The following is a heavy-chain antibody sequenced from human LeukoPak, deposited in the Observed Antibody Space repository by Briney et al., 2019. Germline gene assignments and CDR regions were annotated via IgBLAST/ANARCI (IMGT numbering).Heavy chain of an antibody. Sequence: PGGSLRLSCAASGFTFSSYGMHWVRQAPGKGLGWVAFIRYDGSNKYYADSVKGRFTISRDNSKNTLYLQMNSLRAEDTAVYYCANCGQFSSWSEDYWGQGTLVTVSS. V-gene: IGHV3-30*02. J-gene: IGHJ4*02. D-gene: IGHD6-13*01. CDR2: IRYDGSNK. CDR3: ANCGQFSSWSEDY. CDR1: GFTFSSYG.